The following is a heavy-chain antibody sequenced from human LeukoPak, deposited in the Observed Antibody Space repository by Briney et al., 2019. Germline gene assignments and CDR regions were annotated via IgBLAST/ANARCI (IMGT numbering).Heavy chain of an antibody. CDR3: ARSSGDCSSTSCYGKDYYYYMDV. D-gene: IGHD2-2*01. J-gene: IGHJ6*03. Sequence: ASVKVSCKASGYTFTGYYMHWVRQAPGQGLEWMGWINPNSGGTNYAQKFQGRVTMTRDTSISTAYMELSRLRSDDTAVYYCARSSGDCSSTSCYGKDYYYYMDVWGKGTTVTVSS. V-gene: IGHV1-2*02. CDR2: INPNSGGT. CDR1: GYTFTGYY.